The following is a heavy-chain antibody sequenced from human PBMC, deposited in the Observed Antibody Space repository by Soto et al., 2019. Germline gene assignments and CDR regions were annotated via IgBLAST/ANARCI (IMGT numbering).Heavy chain of an antibody. CDR2: IYYSGST. D-gene: IGHD5-12*01. CDR1: GGSISSGGYY. CDR3: ARWMATLIDYYYYGMDV. J-gene: IGHJ6*02. Sequence: TSETLSLTCTVSGGSISSGGYYWSWIRQHPGKGLELIGYIYYSGSTYYNPSLKSRVTISVDTSKNQFSLKLSSVTAADTAVYYCARWMATLIDYYYYGMDVWGQGTTVTVSS. V-gene: IGHV4-31*03.